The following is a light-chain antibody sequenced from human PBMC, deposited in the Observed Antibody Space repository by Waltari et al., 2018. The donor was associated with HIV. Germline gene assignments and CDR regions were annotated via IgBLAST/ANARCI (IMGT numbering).Light chain of an antibody. CDR2: GTT. J-gene: IGLJ3*02. Sequence: QSVLTQPPSVSGAPGQRVTISCTGSRSNIGAGYDVHWYQQLPGPAPKLLIYGTTHRASGVPDRFSGSKSDTSASLAITGLQSEDEADYYCQSYDSTLSGSDWVFGGGTKLTVL. CDR3: QSYDSTLSGSDWV. CDR1: RSNIGAGYD. V-gene: IGLV1-40*01.